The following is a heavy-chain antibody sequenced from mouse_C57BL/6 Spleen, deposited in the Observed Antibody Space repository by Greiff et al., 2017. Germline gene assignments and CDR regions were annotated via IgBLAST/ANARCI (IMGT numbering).Heavy chain of an antibody. CDR1: GYAFSSSW. Sequence: QVQLQQSGPELVKPGASVKISCKASGYAFSSSWMNWVTQRPGKGLEWIGRIYPGDGDTNYNGKFKGKATLTADKTSSTAYMQLSSLTSEDSAVYFCARSYYGSSYWYFDVWGTGTTVTVSS. J-gene: IGHJ1*03. D-gene: IGHD1-1*01. V-gene: IGHV1-82*01. CDR3: ARSYYGSSYWYFDV. CDR2: IYPGDGDT.